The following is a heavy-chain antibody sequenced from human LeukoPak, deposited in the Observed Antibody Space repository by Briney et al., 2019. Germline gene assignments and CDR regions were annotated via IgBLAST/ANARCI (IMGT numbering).Heavy chain of an antibody. D-gene: IGHD3-10*01. CDR2: IWYDGSNK. Sequence: GGSLRLSCAASGFTFSSYGMHWVRQAPGKGLEWVAVIWYDGSNKYYADSVKGRFTISRDNSKNTLYLQMNSLRAEDTAVYYCARPLVMVRSLEHAFDIWGQGTMVTVSS. V-gene: IGHV3-33*01. J-gene: IGHJ3*02. CDR3: ARPLVMVRSLEHAFDI. CDR1: GFTFSSYG.